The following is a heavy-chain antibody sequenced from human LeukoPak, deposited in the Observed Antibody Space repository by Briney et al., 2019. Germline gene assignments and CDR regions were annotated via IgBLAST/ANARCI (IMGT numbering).Heavy chain of an antibody. D-gene: IGHD6-13*01. CDR3: ARGLYSSSWSHQIGGFDY. CDR2: ISSSSSYI. CDR1: GFTFSSYS. J-gene: IGHJ4*02. Sequence: PGGSLRLSCAASGFTFSSYSMNWVRQAPGKGLEWVSSISSSSSYIYYADSVKGRFTISRDNAKNSLYLQMNSLRAEDTAVYYCARGLYSSSWSHQIGGFDYWGQGTLVTVSS. V-gene: IGHV3-21*01.